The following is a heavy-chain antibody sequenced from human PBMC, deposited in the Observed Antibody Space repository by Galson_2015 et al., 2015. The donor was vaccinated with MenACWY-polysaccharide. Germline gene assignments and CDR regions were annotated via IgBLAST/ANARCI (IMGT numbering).Heavy chain of an antibody. J-gene: IGHJ4*02. Sequence: SVKVSCKASGYTFTNYAINWVRQAPGQGLEWLGWINTNTGNPTYAQGFSGRFVFSLDTSVSTAYLQISSLKAEDTAVYYCVRNPNQIPTTVPMGHFDYWGQGTLVTVSS. V-gene: IGHV7-4-1*02. CDR3: VRNPNQIPTTVPMGHFDY. D-gene: IGHD4-17*01. CDR2: INTNTGNP. CDR1: GYTFTNYA.